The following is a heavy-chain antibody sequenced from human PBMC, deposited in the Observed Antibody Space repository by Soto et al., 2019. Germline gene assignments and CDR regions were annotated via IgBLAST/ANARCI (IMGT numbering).Heavy chain of an antibody. J-gene: IGHJ5*02. CDR1: GGSTRNYF. Sequence: QVQLQESGPGLVKPSETLSLTCTVSGGSTRNYFWSWIRQPPGKGLEWIGCIYYSGTTNYNSSLKSRVTISLDTSKNQFSLRLRSETAADTAVYYCARYVNPYDTAVWFDPWGQGTLVTVSS. V-gene: IGHV4-59*01. CDR3: ARYVNPYDTAVWFDP. D-gene: IGHD3-9*01. CDR2: IYYSGTT.